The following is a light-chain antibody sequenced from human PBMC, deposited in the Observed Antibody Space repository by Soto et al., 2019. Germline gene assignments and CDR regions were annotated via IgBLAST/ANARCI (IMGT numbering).Light chain of an antibody. V-gene: IGKV1-5*03. CDR2: EVS. CDR3: QNYSGDRAT. CDR1: QSINKW. Sequence: DILLTQSPSTLSASVGDRDTISCRASQSINKWLAWYQHKPGKAPNLLIYEVSTLHSGVPSRFSGSGSGTEFTLTISSLRPDDFATYYCQNYSGDRATFGQGTKVDIK. J-gene: IGKJ1*01.